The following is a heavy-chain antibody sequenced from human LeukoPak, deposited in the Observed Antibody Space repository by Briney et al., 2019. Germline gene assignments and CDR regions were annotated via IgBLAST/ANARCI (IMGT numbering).Heavy chain of an antibody. Sequence: PGGSLRLSCAASGFTFSDYYMSWIRQAPGKGLEWVSSISSSGNNKYYAESVKGRFTISRDNAKNSLYLQMNSLRVEDTAAYHCARDNNYGAGSDYWGQGTLVTVSS. V-gene: IGHV3-11*04. J-gene: IGHJ4*02. CDR1: GFTFSDYY. CDR3: ARDNNYGAGSDY. CDR2: ISSSGNNK. D-gene: IGHD5-24*01.